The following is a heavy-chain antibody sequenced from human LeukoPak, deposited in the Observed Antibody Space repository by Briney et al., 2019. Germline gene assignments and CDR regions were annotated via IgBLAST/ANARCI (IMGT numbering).Heavy chain of an antibody. V-gene: IGHV1-2*02. CDR3: ATVPYGGILPFDY. D-gene: IGHD4-23*01. J-gene: IGHJ4*02. Sequence: ASVKVSCKTSGYTFTAYYTHWVRQAPGQGLEWMGWINPNNGVTNFAQRFQDRVTMTEDTSTDTAYMELSSLRSEDTAVYYCATVPYGGILPFDYWGQGTLVTVSS. CDR2: INPNNGVT. CDR1: GYTFTAYY.